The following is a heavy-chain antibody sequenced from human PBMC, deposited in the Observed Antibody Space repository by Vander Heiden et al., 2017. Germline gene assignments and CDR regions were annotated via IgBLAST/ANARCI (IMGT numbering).Heavy chain of an antibody. D-gene: IGHD3-3*01. CDR3: AKGRDLEWLPMDG. CDR1: GFTFSSYA. J-gene: IGHJ4*02. V-gene: IGHV3-23*01. Sequence: EVQLLESGGGLVQPGGSLRLSCAASGFTFSSYAMSWVRQAPGKGLEWVSAIGGSGGSTYYADSVKGRFTISRDNSKNTLYLQMNSLRAEDTAVYYCAKGRDLEWLPMDGWGQGTLVTVSS. CDR2: IGGSGGST.